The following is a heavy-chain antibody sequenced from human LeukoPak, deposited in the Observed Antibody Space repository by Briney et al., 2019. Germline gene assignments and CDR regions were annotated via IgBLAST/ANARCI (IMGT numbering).Heavy chain of an antibody. CDR1: GFTFSSYA. V-gene: IGHV3-23*01. CDR2: ISGSGGST. D-gene: IGHD2-15*01. Sequence: GGSLRLSCAASGFTFSSYAMSWVRQAPGKGLEWVSAISGSGGSTYYADSVKGRFTISRDNSKNTLYLQMNSLGAEDTAVYYCAKPNYCSGDSCFFFFDYWGQGTLVTVSS. J-gene: IGHJ4*02. CDR3: AKPNYCSGDSCFFFFDY.